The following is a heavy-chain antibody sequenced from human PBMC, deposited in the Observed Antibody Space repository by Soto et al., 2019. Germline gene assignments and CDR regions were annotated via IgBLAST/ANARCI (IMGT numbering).Heavy chain of an antibody. D-gene: IGHD3-3*01. CDR2: INHSGST. CDR3: ARVLLYYDFWSGYYLSPTLGFDY. Sequence: SETLSLTCAVYGGSFSGYYWSWIRQPPGKGLEWIGEINHSGSTNYSPSLKSRVTISVDTSKNQFSLKLSSVTAADTAVYYCARVLLYYDFWSGYYLSPTLGFDYWGQGTLVTVSS. V-gene: IGHV4-34*01. J-gene: IGHJ4*02. CDR1: GGSFSGYY.